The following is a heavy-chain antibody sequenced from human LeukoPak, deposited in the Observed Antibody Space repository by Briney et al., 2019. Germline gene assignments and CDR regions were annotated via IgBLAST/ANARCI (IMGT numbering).Heavy chain of an antibody. Sequence: ASVKVSCKASGYIFTDYYMHWVRQAPGQGLEWMGRINPNSGGTNYAQKFQGRVTMTRDTSISTAYMELSRLRSDDTAVYYCARDSEWKHIDYWGQGTLVTVSS. CDR1: GYIFTDYY. V-gene: IGHV1-2*06. J-gene: IGHJ4*02. CDR3: ARDSEWKHIDY. D-gene: IGHD5-18*01. CDR2: INPNSGGT.